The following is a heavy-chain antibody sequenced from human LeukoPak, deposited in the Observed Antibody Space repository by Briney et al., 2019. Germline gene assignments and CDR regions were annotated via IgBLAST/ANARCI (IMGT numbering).Heavy chain of an antibody. D-gene: IGHD2-15*01. J-gene: IGHJ6*02. CDR3: AKGAGFNAGFYYGMDV. V-gene: IGHV4-4*02. Sequence: SETLSLTCAVSGGSISSNNWWGWVRQPPGKGLEWIGEIYHSGSPNYNPSLKSRVTISVDTSKNQFSLKLSSVTAADTAVYYCAKGAGFNAGFYYGMDVWGQGTTVTVSS. CDR1: GGSISSNNW. CDR2: IYHSGSP.